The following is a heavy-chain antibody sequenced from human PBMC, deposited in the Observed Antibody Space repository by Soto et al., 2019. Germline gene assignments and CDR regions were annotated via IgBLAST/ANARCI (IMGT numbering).Heavy chain of an antibody. V-gene: IGHV3-7*01. J-gene: IGHJ6*02. D-gene: IGHD6-6*01. CDR3: AGDYSSSAYYYYGMDV. CDR2: IKQDGSEK. CDR1: GFTFSSYW. Sequence: EVHLVESGGGLVQPGGSLRLSCAASGFTFSSYWMSWVRQAPGKGLEWVANIKQDGSEKYYVDSVKGRFTISRDNAKNSLYLQMNSLRAEDTAVYYCAGDYSSSAYYYYGMDVWGQGTTVTVSS.